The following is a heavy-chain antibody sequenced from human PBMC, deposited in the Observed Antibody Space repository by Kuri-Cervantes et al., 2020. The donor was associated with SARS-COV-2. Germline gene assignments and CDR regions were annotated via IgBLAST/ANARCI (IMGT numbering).Heavy chain of an antibody. CDR1: GGSISSSSYY. V-gene: IGHV4-39*01. CDR3: ARDYGDYYYYGMDV. J-gene: IGHJ6*02. CDR2: IYYSGST. D-gene: IGHD4-17*01. Sequence: SDTLSLTCTVSGGSISSSSYYWGWIRQPPGKGLEWIGSIYYSGSTYYNPSLKSRVTISVDTSKNQFSLKLSSVTAADTAVYYCARDYGDYYYYGMDVWGQGTTVTVSS.